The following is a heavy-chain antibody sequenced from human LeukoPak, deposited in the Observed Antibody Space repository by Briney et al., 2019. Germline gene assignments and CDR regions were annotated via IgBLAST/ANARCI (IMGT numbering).Heavy chain of an antibody. D-gene: IGHD3-16*02. CDR1: GGSFRGYY. V-gene: IGHV4-34*01. CDR3: ARQPRSYDYVWGSYRPRDAFDI. Sequence: SETLSLTCAGYGGSFRGYYWSWIRQRPGQGLEWIGETYHSGSTNYNGYLKSRVTISLDTYKTQSSLKLSSVTAADTAVYYCARQPRSYDYVWGSYRPRDAFDIWDQGTMVTVSS. CDR2: TYHSGST. J-gene: IGHJ3*02.